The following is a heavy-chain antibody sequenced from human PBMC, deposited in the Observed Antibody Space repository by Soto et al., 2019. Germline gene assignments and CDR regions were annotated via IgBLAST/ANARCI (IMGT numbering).Heavy chain of an antibody. V-gene: IGHV4-4*02. CDR3: ARCGGLWFGELLTPYYYYGMDV. Sequence: PSETLSLTCAVSGGSISSSNWWSWVRQPPGKGLEWIGEIYHSGSTNYNPSLKSRVTISVDTSKNQFSLKLSSVTAADTAVYYCARCGGLWFGELLTPYYYYGMDVWGQGTTVTVSS. CDR2: IYHSGST. J-gene: IGHJ6*02. D-gene: IGHD3-10*01. CDR1: GGSISSSNW.